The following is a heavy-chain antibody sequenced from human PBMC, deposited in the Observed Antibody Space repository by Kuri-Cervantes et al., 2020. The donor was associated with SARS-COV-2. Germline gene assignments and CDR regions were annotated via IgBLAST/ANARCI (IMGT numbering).Heavy chain of an antibody. D-gene: IGHD2-2*01. Sequence: ESLKISCTVSGGSISSSSYYWGRIRQPPGKGLEWIGSIYYSGSTYYNPSLKSRVTISVDTSKNQFSLKLSSVTAADTAVYYCARVRYCSSTSCRLGWYLDLWGRGTLVTVSS. CDR3: ARVRYCSSTSCRLGWYLDL. CDR1: GGSISSSSYY. V-gene: IGHV4-39*01. CDR2: IYYSGST. J-gene: IGHJ2*01.